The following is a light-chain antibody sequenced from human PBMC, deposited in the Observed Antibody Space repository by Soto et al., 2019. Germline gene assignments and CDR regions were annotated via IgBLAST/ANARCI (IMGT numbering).Light chain of an antibody. CDR1: QRISSW. Sequence: DIQMTQSPSTLSASVGDRVTITCRASQRISSWLAWYQQKPGKAPKLLIYKASSLESGVASRFSGSGSGTEFTLTISRLQPDDFATYYCQQYNSYGLTFGGGTKVEIK. CDR3: QQYNSYGLT. V-gene: IGKV1-5*03. J-gene: IGKJ4*01. CDR2: KAS.